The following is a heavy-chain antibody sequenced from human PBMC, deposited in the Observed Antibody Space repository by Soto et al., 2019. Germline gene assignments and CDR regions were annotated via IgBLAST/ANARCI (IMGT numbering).Heavy chain of an antibody. CDR2: IWYDGSNK. V-gene: IGHV3-33*01. Sequence: HPGGSLRLSCAASGFTFSSYGMHWVRQAPGKGLEWVAVIWYDGSNKYYADSVKGRFTISRDNSKNTLYLQMNSLRAEDTAVYYCARAKYSSGPYGGLDTNWFDPWGQGTLVTVSS. D-gene: IGHD3-22*01. CDR3: ARAKYSSGPYGGLDTNWFDP. CDR1: GFTFSSYG. J-gene: IGHJ5*02.